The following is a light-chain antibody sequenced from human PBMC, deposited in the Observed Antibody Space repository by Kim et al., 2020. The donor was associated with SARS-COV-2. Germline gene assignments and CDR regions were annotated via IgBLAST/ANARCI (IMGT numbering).Light chain of an antibody. CDR1: QSVSSY. CDR3: QQRSNWPPS. J-gene: IGKJ4*01. Sequence: EIVLTQSPATLSLSPGERATISCRASQSVSSYLAWYQQKPGQAPRLLIYDASNRATGIPARFSGSGSGTDFTLTISSLEPEDFAVYYCQQRSNWPPSFGGGTKLEI. CDR2: DAS. V-gene: IGKV3-11*01.